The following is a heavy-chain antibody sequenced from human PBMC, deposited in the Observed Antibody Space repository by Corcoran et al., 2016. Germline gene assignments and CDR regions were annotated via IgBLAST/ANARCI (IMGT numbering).Heavy chain of an antibody. J-gene: IGHJ5*02. CDR2: INHSGST. V-gene: IGHV4-34*01. CDR1: GGSFSGYY. D-gene: IGHD3-22*01. CDR3: ARVGSWWFGSGYYYRGQGWFDP. Sequence: QVQLQQWGAGLLKPSETRSLTCAVYGGSFSGYYWSWIRQPPGKGLEWIGEINHSGSTNYNPSLKSRVTISVDTSKKQFSLTLSPVTAADTAVYYCARVGSWWFGSGYYYRGQGWFDPWGQGTLVTVSS.